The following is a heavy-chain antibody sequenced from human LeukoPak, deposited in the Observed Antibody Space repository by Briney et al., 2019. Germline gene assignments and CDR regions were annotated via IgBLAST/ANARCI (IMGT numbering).Heavy chain of an antibody. CDR2: IYHSGST. CDR1: GGSISSSNW. J-gene: IGHJ4*02. CDR3: ARRGYDILTGYMAAFDY. Sequence: SETLSLTCAVSGGSISSSNWWSWVRQPPGKGLEWIGEIYHSGSTNYNPSLKSRVTISVDKSKNQFSLKLSSVTAADTAVYYCARRGYDILTGYMAAFDYWGQGTLVTVSS. V-gene: IGHV4-4*02. D-gene: IGHD3-9*01.